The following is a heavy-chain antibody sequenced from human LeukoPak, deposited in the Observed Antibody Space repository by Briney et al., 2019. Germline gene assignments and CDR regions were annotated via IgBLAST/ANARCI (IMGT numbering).Heavy chain of an antibody. D-gene: IGHD3-10*02. Sequence: GGSLRLSCAASGFTFSSYEMNWVRQAPGKGLEWVSYIDSSGSTIHYADSVRGRFTISRDNAKNSLYLQMNSLRAEDTAVYYCAELGITMIGGVWGKGTTVTISS. V-gene: IGHV3-48*03. CDR3: AELGITMIGGV. CDR1: GFTFSSYE. CDR2: IDSSGSTI. J-gene: IGHJ6*04.